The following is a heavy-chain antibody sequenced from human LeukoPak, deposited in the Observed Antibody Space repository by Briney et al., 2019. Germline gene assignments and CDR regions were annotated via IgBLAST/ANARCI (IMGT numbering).Heavy chain of an antibody. J-gene: IGHJ4*02. V-gene: IGHV3-33*01. CDR3: ARDSGDDGGHPFGY. CDR2: IWYDGSNK. CDR1: GFTFSSYG. Sequence: GGSLRLSCAASGFTFSSYGMHWVRQAPGKGLEWVSVIWYDGSNKYYADSVKGRFTISRDNSKNTLYLQMNSMRAEDTAVYYCARDSGDDGGHPFGYWGQGTLVTVSS. D-gene: IGHD5-12*01.